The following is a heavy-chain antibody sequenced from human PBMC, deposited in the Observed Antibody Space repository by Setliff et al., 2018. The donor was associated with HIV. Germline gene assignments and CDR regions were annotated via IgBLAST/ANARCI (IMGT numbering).Heavy chain of an antibody. CDR2: FDPEDGET. J-gene: IGHJ1*01. CDR3: ATDPGYSSTWYSESFQH. Sequence: GASVKVSCKVSGYTLTELSMHWVRQAPGKGLEWMGSFDPEDGETTYAQKFQGRVTMTEDTSTDTAYMELSSLRSDDTAMYYCATDPGYSSTWYSESFQHWGQGTVVTVSS. D-gene: IGHD6-13*01. V-gene: IGHV1-24*01. CDR1: GYTLTELS.